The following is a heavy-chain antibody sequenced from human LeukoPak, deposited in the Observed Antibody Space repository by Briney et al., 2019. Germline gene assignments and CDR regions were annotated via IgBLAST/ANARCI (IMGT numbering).Heavy chain of an antibody. D-gene: IGHD4-17*01. CDR2: IYYSGST. Sequence: PSETLSLTCTVSGGSISSYYWSWIRQPPGKGLEWIGYIYYSGSTNYNPSLKSRVTISVDTSKNQFSLKLSSVTAADTAVYYCARPKNYGDYALGYWGQGTLVTVSS. CDR1: GGSISSYY. CDR3: ARPKNYGDYALGY. J-gene: IGHJ4*02. V-gene: IGHV4-59*08.